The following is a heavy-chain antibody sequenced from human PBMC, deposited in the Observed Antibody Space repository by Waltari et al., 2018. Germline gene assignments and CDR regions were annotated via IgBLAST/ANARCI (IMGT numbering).Heavy chain of an antibody. J-gene: IGHJ3*01. CDR3: ATGPAAWWAFDV. CDR2: MNPNNGDT. D-gene: IGHD2-8*02. CDR1: GHPFTSSV. V-gene: IGHV1-8*01. Sequence: QVQLVQSGPEVREPGASVPVSCKASGHPFTSSVFNWVRQAPGEGLEWIGWMNPNNGDTAFAQKLQGRVTLARNTSISTAYMELSSLTSDDTAMYYCATGPAAWWAFDVWGQGTMVAVSS.